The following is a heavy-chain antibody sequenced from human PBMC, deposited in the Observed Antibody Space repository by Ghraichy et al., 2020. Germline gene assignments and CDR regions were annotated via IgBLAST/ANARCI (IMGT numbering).Heavy chain of an antibody. CDR1: GFTFSSYA. Sequence: GGSLRLSCAASGFTFSSYAMSWVRQAPGKGLEWVSAISGSGGSTYYADSVKGRFTISRDNSKNTLYLQMNSLRAEDTAVYYCAKSIYPGYCSGGSCYSPFDYWGQGTLVTVSS. D-gene: IGHD2-15*01. CDR2: ISGSGGST. V-gene: IGHV3-23*01. CDR3: AKSIYPGYCSGGSCYSPFDY. J-gene: IGHJ4*02.